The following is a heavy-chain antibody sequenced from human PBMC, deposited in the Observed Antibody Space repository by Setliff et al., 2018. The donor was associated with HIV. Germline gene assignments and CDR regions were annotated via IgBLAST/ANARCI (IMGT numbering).Heavy chain of an antibody. V-gene: IGHV3-30-3*01. Sequence: LRLSCAASGFTFSSYRIHWVRQAPGKGLECVAVISDDGNNTYYADSVKGRFTISRDNARNSLYLHLRALGAEDTAIYYCARDAYGDSYFDYWGQGTLVTVSS. D-gene: IGHD4-17*01. CDR1: GFTFSSYR. J-gene: IGHJ4*02. CDR2: ISDDGNNT. CDR3: ARDAYGDSYFDY.